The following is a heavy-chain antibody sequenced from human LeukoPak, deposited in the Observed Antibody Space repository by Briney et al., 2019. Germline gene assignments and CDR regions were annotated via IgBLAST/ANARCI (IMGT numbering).Heavy chain of an antibody. CDR2: IYYSGST. V-gene: IGHV4-59*12. D-gene: IGHD4-11*01. CDR1: GGSISNKY. J-gene: IGHJ4*02. Sequence: SETLSLTCTVSGGSISNKYWSWIRQPPGKGLEWIGYIYYSGSTNYNPSLKSRVTISVDTSKNQFSLKLSSVTAADTAVYYCARDGLMTTVTGLFDYWGQGTLVTVSS. CDR3: ARDGLMTTVTGLFDY.